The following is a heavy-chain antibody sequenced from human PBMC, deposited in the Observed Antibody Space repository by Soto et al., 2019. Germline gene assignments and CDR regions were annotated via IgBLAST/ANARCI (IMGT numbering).Heavy chain of an antibody. Sequence: EVQLVESGGGLVKPGGSLRLSCAASGFTFTNAWMSWVRQAPGKGLEWVGRIKSKTDGGTTDYAAPVKGRFTISRDDSKDTLYVQMNSLQTDDTALYFCTTFNSAWYGIDYWGQGTLVTVSS. D-gene: IGHD6-19*01. CDR2: IKSKTDGGTT. CDR1: GFTFTNAW. CDR3: TTFNSAWYGIDY. J-gene: IGHJ4*02. V-gene: IGHV3-15*01.